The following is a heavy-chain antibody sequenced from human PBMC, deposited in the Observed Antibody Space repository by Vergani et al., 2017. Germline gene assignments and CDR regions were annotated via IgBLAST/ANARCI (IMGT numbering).Heavy chain of an antibody. CDR2: IIPIFGTA. J-gene: IGHJ4*01. CDR1: GGTFSSYA. D-gene: IGHD1-1*01. V-gene: IGHV1-69*01. CDR3: ARERYNWNGIPKNFDY. Sequence: QVQLVQSGAEVKKPGSSVKVSCKASGGTFSSYAISWVRQAPGQGLEWMGGIIPIFGTANYAQKFQGRVTITAGESTSTTYMELSSLRSEDKAVYYCARERYNWNGIPKNFDYWGQGTLVTVSA.